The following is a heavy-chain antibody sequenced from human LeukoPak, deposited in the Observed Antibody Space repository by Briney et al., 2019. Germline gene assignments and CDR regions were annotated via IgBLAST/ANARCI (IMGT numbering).Heavy chain of an antibody. Sequence: GGSLRLSCAASGFTFSSYGMHWVRQAPGKGLEWVAVIWYDGSNKYYADSVKGRFTISRDNSKNTLYLQMNSLRAEDTAVYYCARGTSGGYEGDYWGQGTLVTDSS. V-gene: IGHV3-33*01. D-gene: IGHD1-1*01. CDR1: GFTFSSYG. J-gene: IGHJ4*02. CDR2: IWYDGSNK. CDR3: ARGTSGGYEGDY.